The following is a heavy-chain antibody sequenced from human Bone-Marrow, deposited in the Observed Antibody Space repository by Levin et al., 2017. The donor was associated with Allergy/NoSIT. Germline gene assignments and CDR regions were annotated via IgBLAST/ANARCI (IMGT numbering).Heavy chain of an antibody. CDR1: GFSFSSYG. CDR2: IWYDGRNK. D-gene: IGHD1-7*01. J-gene: IGHJ4*02. V-gene: IGHV3-33*01. CDR3: ARDLDWNYAFDY. Sequence: PGGPLRLSCAASGFSFSSYGMHWVRQAPGKGLEWVAVIWYDGRNKNYGDSVKGRFTISRDNSKNTLYLQMNTLRADDTAVYYCARDLDWNYAFDYWGQGTLVTVSS.